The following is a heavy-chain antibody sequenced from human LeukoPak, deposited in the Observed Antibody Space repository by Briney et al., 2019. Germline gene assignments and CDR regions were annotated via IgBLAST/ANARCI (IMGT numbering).Heavy chain of an antibody. D-gene: IGHD3-22*01. CDR1: GFTFSSFE. CDR3: GRGDSRDALDI. CDR2: IGSGGGPI. Sequence: QPGGSLRLSCEGSGFTFSSFEMNWARQAPGKGLEWLSYIGSGGGPIYYADSVKGRFTISRDNARNSLYLQMNSLRAEDRAVYHCGRGDSRDALDIWGQGTMVTVSS. J-gene: IGHJ3*02. V-gene: IGHV3-48*03.